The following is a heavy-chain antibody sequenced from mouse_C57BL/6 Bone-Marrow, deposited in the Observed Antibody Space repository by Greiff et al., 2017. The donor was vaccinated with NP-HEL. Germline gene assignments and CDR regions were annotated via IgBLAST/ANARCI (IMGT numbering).Heavy chain of an antibody. CDR3: TSIYYYGSSLNYYAMDY. V-gene: IGHV14-4*01. CDR1: GFNIKDDY. CDR2: IDPENGDT. Sequence: EVKLMESGAELVRPGASVKLSCTASGFNIKDDYMHWVKQRPEQGLEWIGWIDPENGDTEYASKFQGKATITADTSSNTAYLQLSSLTSEDTAVYYCTSIYYYGSSLNYYAMDYWGQGTSVTVSS. J-gene: IGHJ4*01. D-gene: IGHD1-1*01.